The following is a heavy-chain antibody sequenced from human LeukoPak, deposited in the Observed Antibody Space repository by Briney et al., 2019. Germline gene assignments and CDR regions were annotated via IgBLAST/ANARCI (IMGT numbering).Heavy chain of an antibody. CDR3: ARHGRPVTTGEEYFDY. Sequence: SETLSLTCVVSGDSISSGAYSWSWIRQPPGKGLEWIGYIFHTGRTFYNPSLKSRVTISVDTSKNQFSLKLSSVTAADTAVYYCARHGRPVTTGEEYFDYWGQGTLVTVSS. CDR1: GDSISSGAYS. CDR2: IFHTGRT. D-gene: IGHD3-10*01. J-gene: IGHJ4*02. V-gene: IGHV4-30-2*03.